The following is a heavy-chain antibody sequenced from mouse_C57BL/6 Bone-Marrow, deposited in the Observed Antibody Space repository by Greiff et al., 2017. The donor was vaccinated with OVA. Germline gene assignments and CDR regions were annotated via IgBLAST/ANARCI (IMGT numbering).Heavy chain of an antibody. V-gene: IGHV1-15*01. CDR1: GYTFTDYE. Sequence: QVQLQQSGAELVRPGASVTLSCKASGYTFTDYEMHWVKQTPVHGLEWIGAIDPETGGTAYNQKFKGKAILTADKSSSPAYMELRSLTSEDSAVYYCTDYGNYEGYWGQGTTLTVSS. CDR3: TDYGNYEGY. CDR2: IDPETGGT. D-gene: IGHD2-1*01. J-gene: IGHJ2*01.